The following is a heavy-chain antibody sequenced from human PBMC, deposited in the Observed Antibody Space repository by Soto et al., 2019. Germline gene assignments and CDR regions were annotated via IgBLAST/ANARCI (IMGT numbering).Heavy chain of an antibody. Sequence: QITLKESGPTLVKPTQTLTLTCTFSGFSLSTTGVGVSWIRQPPGKALEWLALMYWHDDKRYSPSLKSRLTITKDTSKSQVVLTMTNMDPVDTATYYCAHRGGAAVSVYYSDNWGQGALVTVSS. D-gene: IGHD3-16*01. V-gene: IGHV2-5*01. CDR2: MYWHDDK. J-gene: IGHJ4*02. CDR1: GFSLSTTGVG. CDR3: AHRGGAAVSVYYSDN.